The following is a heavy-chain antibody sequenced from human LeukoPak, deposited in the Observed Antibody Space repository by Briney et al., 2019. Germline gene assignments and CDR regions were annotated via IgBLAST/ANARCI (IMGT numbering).Heavy chain of an antibody. CDR3: ARAMYYFEY. Sequence: GGSLRLSCVGSGFPFSSYNMNWVRQAPGKGLEWVSYISSSSSSIYYADSVKGRFTISRDSAKNSLYLQMNSLRDEDTAVYACARAMYYFEYWGQGTLVTVSS. CDR2: ISSSSSSI. CDR1: GFPFSSYN. V-gene: IGHV3-48*02. J-gene: IGHJ4*02.